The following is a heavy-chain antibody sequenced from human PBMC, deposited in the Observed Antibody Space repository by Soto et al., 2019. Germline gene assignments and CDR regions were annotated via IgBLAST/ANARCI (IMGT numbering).Heavy chain of an antibody. D-gene: IGHD1-26*01. CDR3: AKAVTGSYYDLEYYYYCMDV. CDR1: GFTFSSYA. CDR2: ISGSGGST. Sequence: PGGSLRLSCAASGFTFSSYAMSWVRQAPGKGLEWVSAISGSGGSTYYADSVKGRFTISRDNSKNTLYLQMNGLKAEVTAVYYCAKAVTGSYYDLEYYYYCMDVWGQGTTVTVSS. V-gene: IGHV3-23*01. J-gene: IGHJ6*02.